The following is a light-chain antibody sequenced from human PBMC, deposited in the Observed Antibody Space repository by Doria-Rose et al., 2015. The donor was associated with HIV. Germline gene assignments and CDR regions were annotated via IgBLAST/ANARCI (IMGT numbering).Light chain of an antibody. CDR1: QSLLYTSKNY. Sequence: TQSPESLGMSLGERATLNCKSNQSLLYTSKNYLAWYQQKPGQPPKLLIYWVSTRQSGVPARSSGSGSGTDFTLTISSLEAEDVAVYYCQQYYDTPSFGPGTTVDIK. J-gene: IGKJ3*01. CDR3: QQYYDTPS. V-gene: IGKV4-1*01. CDR2: WVS.